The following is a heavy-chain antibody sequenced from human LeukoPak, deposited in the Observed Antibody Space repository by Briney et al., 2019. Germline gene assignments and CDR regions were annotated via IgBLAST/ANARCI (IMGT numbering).Heavy chain of an antibody. CDR2: FHHSGST. Sequence: SDTLSLTCALSGYSISRGYSWAWVRQPPGKGLEWIGRFHHSGSTFYNPSLKSRLTISAERSKNQFSLRLRSVTAADTAGYSFARFDYVWGTHGIDAFDIWGQGTRVTVSS. D-gene: IGHD3-16*01. V-gene: IGHV4-38-2*01. CDR3: ARFDYVWGTHGIDAFDI. CDR1: GYSISRGYS. J-gene: IGHJ3*02.